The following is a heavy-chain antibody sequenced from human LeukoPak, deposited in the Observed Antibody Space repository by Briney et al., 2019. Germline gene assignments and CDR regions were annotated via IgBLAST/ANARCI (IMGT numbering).Heavy chain of an antibody. CDR1: GFPFSDFH. J-gene: IGHJ4*02. CDR2: ITSGGGFN. D-gene: IGHD3-22*01. V-gene: IGHV3-11*04. CDR3: ARVRPGSSGSYYRTS. Sequence: PGRSLRLSCVGAGFPFSDFHMSWIRQAPGKGLEWVSYITSGGGFNLYADSVKGRFCISRDHSKNSVFLQMNSLRVTDPAVYYCARVRPGSSGSYYRTSWGQGALVTVSS.